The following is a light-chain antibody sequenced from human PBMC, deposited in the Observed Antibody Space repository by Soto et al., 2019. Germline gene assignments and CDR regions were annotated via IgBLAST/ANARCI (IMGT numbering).Light chain of an antibody. Sequence: QSALTQPPSSSGSPGQSVTISCTGTKRDIGVYDFVSWYQHHPVKAPRLIIYEVVQRPSGVPDRFSGSKSGNTASLTVSGLQAADEADYFCKSYAGSNTYVFGSGTKLTVL. CDR1: KRDIGVYDF. V-gene: IGLV2-8*01. J-gene: IGLJ1*01. CDR2: EVV. CDR3: KSYAGSNTYV.